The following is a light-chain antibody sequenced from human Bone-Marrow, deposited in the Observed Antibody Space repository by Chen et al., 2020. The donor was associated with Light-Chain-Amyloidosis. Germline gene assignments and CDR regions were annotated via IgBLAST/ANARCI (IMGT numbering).Light chain of an antibody. CDR2: SNN. V-gene: IGLV1-47*01. CDR3: AAWDNSLSAVV. J-gene: IGLJ2*01. Sequence: QSVLNQPPSASGTPGQWVTISCSGSSPKVGRYYVNWFQQLPGTAPKGLIYSNNQRPSGVPVRFSGSKSGTSASLAISGLRSEDEADYYCAAWDNSLSAVVFGGGTKLTVL. CDR1: SPKVGRYY.